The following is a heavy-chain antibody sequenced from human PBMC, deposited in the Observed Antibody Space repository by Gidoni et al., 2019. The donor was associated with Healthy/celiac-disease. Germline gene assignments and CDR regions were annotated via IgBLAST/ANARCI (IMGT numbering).Heavy chain of an antibody. D-gene: IGHD6-13*01. J-gene: IGHJ4*02. CDR1: GGSFSGYY. V-gene: IGHV4-34*01. CDR2: INHSGST. Sequence: QVQLQQWGAGLLKPSETLSLTCAVYGGSFSGYYWSWIRQPPGKGLEWIGEINHSGSTNYNPSLKSRVTISVDTSKNQFSLKLSSVTAADTAVYYCARGRGAAAGTRLAYWGQGTLVTVSS. CDR3: ARGRGAAAGTRLAY.